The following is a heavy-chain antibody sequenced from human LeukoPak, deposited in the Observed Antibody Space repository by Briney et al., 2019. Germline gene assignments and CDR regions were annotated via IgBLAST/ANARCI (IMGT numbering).Heavy chain of an antibody. CDR1: GFTFSSYE. CDR3: ARDQYKNYYYYYYMDV. Sequence: PGGSLRLSCAASGFTFSSYEMNWVRQAPGKGLEWVSYISSSGSTIYYADSVKGRFTISRDNAKNSLYLQMNSLRAEDTAVYYCARDQYKNYYYYYYMDVWGKGTTVTVSS. D-gene: IGHD1-1*01. J-gene: IGHJ6*03. CDR2: ISSSGSTI. V-gene: IGHV3-48*03.